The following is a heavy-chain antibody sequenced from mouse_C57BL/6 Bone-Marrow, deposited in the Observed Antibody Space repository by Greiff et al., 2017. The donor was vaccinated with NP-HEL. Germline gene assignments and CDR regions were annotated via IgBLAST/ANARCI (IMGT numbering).Heavy chain of an antibody. Sequence: LVESGPELVKPGASVKISCKASGYAFSSSWMNWVKQRPGKGLEWIGRIYPGDGDTNYNGKFKGKATLTADKSSSTDYMQLSSLTSEDSAVYFCARSRGGGFDYWGQGTTLTVSS. J-gene: IGHJ2*01. CDR2: IYPGDGDT. V-gene: IGHV1-82*01. CDR1: GYAFSSSW. CDR3: ARSRGGGFDY.